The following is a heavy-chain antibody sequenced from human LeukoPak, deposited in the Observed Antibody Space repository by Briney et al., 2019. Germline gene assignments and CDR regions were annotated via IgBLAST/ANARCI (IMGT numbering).Heavy chain of an antibody. D-gene: IGHD2-2*01. CDR2: ISSSSSYI. CDR3: ARGGPAAMYYYMDV. CDR1: GFTFSSYS. J-gene: IGHJ6*03. Sequence: GGSLRLSCAASGFTFSSYSMNWVRQAPGKGLEWVSSISSSSSYIYYADSVKSRFTISRDNAKNSLYLQMNSLRAEDTAVYYCARGGPAAMYYYMDVWGKGTTVTVSS. V-gene: IGHV3-21*01.